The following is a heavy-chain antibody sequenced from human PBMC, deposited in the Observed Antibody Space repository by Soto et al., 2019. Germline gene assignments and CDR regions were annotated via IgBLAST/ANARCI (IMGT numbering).Heavy chain of an antibody. Sequence: QVQLVQSGAEVKKPGSSVKVSCKASGGIFGTYAISWLRQAPGQGLEWMGGIIPIFGTPNYAQRFQGRVTITADESTSTAYMELSRLRSEDTVVYYCARDRDDYGSGNYYNRIDFWGQGTLVTVSS. J-gene: IGHJ4*02. CDR2: IIPIFGTP. CDR3: ARDRDDYGSGNYYNRIDF. CDR1: GGIFGTYA. V-gene: IGHV1-69*01. D-gene: IGHD3-10*01.